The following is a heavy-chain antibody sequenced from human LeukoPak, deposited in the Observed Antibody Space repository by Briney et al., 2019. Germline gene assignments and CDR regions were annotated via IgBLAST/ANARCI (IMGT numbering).Heavy chain of an antibody. V-gene: IGHV3-7*03. J-gene: IGHJ5*02. Sequence: GGSLRLSCAASGFTFSSYWMSWVRQAPGKGLECVANIKEDGSEEYYVDSVKGRFTISRDNSKNTLYLQMNSLRAEDTAVYYCAKASCSGTSCYPDWFDPWGQGTLVTVSS. D-gene: IGHD2-2*01. CDR1: GFTFSSYW. CDR2: IKEDGSEE. CDR3: AKASCSGTSCYPDWFDP.